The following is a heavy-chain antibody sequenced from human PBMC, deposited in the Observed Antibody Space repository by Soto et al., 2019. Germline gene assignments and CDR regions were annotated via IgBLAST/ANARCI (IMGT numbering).Heavy chain of an antibody. D-gene: IGHD7-27*01. Sequence: ASVKVSCKASGYTFTSYDINWVRQATGQGLEWMGWMNPNSGNTSYAQKFQGRVTMTRNTSISTAYMELSSLRSEDTAVYYCASKLGRSAFDIWGQGTMVTVSS. V-gene: IGHV1-8*02. CDR2: MNPNSGNT. CDR3: ASKLGRSAFDI. CDR1: GYTFTSYD. J-gene: IGHJ3*02.